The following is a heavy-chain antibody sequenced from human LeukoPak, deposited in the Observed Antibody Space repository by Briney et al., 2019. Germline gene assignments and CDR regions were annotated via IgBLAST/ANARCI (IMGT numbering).Heavy chain of an antibody. V-gene: IGHV3-30*04. Sequence: GGSLRLSCAASGFTFSSNAMHWVRQAPGKGLEWVAIISYDGSNKYYADSVKGRFTISRDKSKNTLYLQMNSLRAEDTAVYYCAKVTVTSGHVGAFDIWGQGTMVTVSS. D-gene: IGHD4-17*01. J-gene: IGHJ3*02. CDR3: AKVTVTSGHVGAFDI. CDR1: GFTFSSNA. CDR2: ISYDGSNK.